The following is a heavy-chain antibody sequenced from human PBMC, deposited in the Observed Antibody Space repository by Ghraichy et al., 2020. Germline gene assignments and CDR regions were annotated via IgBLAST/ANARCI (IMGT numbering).Heavy chain of an antibody. CDR1: GYTFIGHY. CDR3: ARAGEEFGDYVDLEGYLDL. D-gene: IGHD4-17*01. Sequence: ASVKVSCKASGYTFIGHYIHWVRQAPGQGLEWMGRISPLSGVTNYLQKFQGRVTMTRDTSISTAYMEVSSLRSDDTAVYYCARAGEEFGDYVDLEGYLDLWGRGTLVSVSS. V-gene: IGHV1-2*06. CDR2: ISPLSGVT. J-gene: IGHJ2*01.